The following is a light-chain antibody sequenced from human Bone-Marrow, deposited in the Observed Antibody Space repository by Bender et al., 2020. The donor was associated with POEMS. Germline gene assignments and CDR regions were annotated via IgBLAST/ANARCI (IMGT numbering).Light chain of an antibody. Sequence: QSVLTQPPSASGTPGQRVTISCSGGSSNIGAHAVNWYQHLPGTAPKLLIYSSHRRPSEVPDRFSGSRSGTSASLAISGLQSGDEADYYCAVWDDSLNGWVFGGGTKLTVL. V-gene: IGLV1-44*01. CDR1: SSNIGAHA. CDR3: AVWDDSLNGWV. CDR2: SSH. J-gene: IGLJ3*02.